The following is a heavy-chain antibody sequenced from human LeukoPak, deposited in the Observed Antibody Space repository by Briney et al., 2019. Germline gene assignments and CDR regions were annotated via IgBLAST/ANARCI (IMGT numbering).Heavy chain of an antibody. CDR1: GFTFSSYG. V-gene: IGHV3-30*03. Sequence: PGRSLRLSCAASGFTFSSYGMHWVRQAPGKGLEWVAVISYDGSNKYYADSVKSRFTISRDNSKNTLYLQMNSLRAEDTAVYYCARDVGMDSGNFDYWGQGTLVTVSS. D-gene: IGHD6-13*01. J-gene: IGHJ4*02. CDR3: ARDVGMDSGNFDY. CDR2: ISYDGSNK.